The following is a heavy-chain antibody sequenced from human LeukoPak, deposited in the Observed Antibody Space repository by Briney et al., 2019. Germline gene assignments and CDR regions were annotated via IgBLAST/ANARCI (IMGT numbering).Heavy chain of an antibody. Sequence: GGSLRLSCAASGFTVSSYAMSWVRLAPGKGLEWVSGVRGSGDSTYYADSVEGRFTVSRDNSRNTLYLQMNSLRPEDTAVYYCAKDGYCTTATCYGWLDYWGLGTLVTVSS. V-gene: IGHV3-23*01. J-gene: IGHJ4*02. D-gene: IGHD2-2*03. CDR3: AKDGYCTTATCYGWLDY. CDR2: VRGSGDST. CDR1: GFTVSSYA.